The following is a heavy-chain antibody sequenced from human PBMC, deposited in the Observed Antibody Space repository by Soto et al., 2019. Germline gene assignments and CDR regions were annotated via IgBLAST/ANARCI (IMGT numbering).Heavy chain of an antibody. V-gene: IGHV3-33*01. J-gene: IGHJ4*02. D-gene: IGHD1-1*01. CDR1: GFTFSSYC. CDR3: ARQSLGNIRLRGFDY. Sequence: GGSLILSCAASGFTFSSYCMHWVRQAPGKGLEWVAVIWYDGSEKYYADSVKGRFTISRDNSKNTLYLQMNSLRAEDTAVYYCARQSLGNIRLRGFDYWGQGALVTVSS. CDR2: IWYDGSEK.